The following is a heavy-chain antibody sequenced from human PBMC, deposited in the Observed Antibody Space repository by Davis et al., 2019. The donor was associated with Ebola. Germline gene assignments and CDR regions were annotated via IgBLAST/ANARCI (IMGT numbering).Heavy chain of an antibody. CDR3: ARQPVDTAMVTFYYGMDV. V-gene: IGHV3-23*05. D-gene: IGHD5-18*01. J-gene: IGHJ6*02. Sequence: GGSLRLSCAASGFIFSTYVMTWVRQAPGKGLEWVSVIDSSGGGIYYADSVKGRFTISRDNSKNTLYLQMNSLRAEDTAVYYCARQPVDTAMVTFYYGMDVWGQGTTVTVSS. CDR2: IDSSGGGI. CDR1: GFIFSTYV.